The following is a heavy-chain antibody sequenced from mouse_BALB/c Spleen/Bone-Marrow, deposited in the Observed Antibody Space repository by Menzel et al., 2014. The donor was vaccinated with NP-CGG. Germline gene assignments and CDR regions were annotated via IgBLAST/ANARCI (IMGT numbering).Heavy chain of an antibody. CDR1: GYTFTSYT. Sequence: VMLEESGAELARPGASVKMSCKASGYTFTSYTMHWVKQRPGQGLEWIGYINPSSGYTNYNQKFKDKATLTADKSSSTAYMQLSSLTSEDSAVYYCARDWTIPFAYWGQGTLVTVSA. CDR3: ARDWTIPFAY. V-gene: IGHV1-4*01. D-gene: IGHD1-1*02. J-gene: IGHJ3*01. CDR2: INPSSGYT.